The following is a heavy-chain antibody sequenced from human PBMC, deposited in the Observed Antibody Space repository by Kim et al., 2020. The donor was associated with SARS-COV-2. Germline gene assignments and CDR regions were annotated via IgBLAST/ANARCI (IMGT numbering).Heavy chain of an antibody. J-gene: IGHJ6*02. D-gene: IGHD5-18*01. Sequence: SETLSLTCAVYGGSFSGYYWSWIRQPPGKGLEWIGEINHSGSTNYNPSLKSRVTTSVDTSKNQFSLKLSSVTAADTAVYYCARVRGYSYGGRYVGMDVWGQGTTVTVSS. CDR3: ARVRGYSYGGRYVGMDV. V-gene: IGHV4-34*01. CDR1: GGSFSGYY. CDR2: INHSGST.